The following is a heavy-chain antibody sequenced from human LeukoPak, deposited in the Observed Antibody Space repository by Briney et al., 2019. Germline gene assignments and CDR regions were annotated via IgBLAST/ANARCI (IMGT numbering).Heavy chain of an antibody. V-gene: IGHV3-30*02. D-gene: IGHD2-21*01. J-gene: IGHJ4*02. Sequence: GGSLRLSCAASGFTISSYGMHWVRQAPGKGLEWVAFIRYDGSNKYYADSVKGRFTISRDNSKNTLYLQMNSLRAEDTAVYYCAKVDSYCGGDCYHYWGQGTLVTVSS. CDR1: GFTISSYG. CDR2: IRYDGSNK. CDR3: AKVDSYCGGDCYHY.